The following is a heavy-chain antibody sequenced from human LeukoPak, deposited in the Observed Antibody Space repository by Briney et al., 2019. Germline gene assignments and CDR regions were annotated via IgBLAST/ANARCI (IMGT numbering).Heavy chain of an antibody. Sequence: GGSLRLSCAASGFTFDDYGMSWVRQAPGKGLEWVSGINWNGGSTGYADSVKGRFTISRDNAKNSLYLQMNSLRAEDTALYYCARDRPATDTVGANYYYYYMDVGGKGTTVTVSS. J-gene: IGHJ6*03. V-gene: IGHV3-20*04. CDR2: INWNGGST. D-gene: IGHD4-23*01. CDR1: GFTFDDYG. CDR3: ARDRPATDTVGANYYYYYMDV.